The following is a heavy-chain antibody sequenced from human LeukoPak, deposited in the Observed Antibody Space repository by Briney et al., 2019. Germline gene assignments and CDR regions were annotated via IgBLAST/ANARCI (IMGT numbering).Heavy chain of an antibody. J-gene: IGHJ5*02. CDR1: GGSISSGGYY. CDR2: IYYSGST. CDR3: ARQNPYSSSPGWFDP. Sequence: SQTLSLTCTVSGGSISSGGYYWSWLRQHPGKGLEWIGYIYYSGSTYYNPSLKSRVTISVDTSKNQFSLKLSSVTAADTAVYYCARQNPYSSSPGWFDPWGQGTLVTVSS. V-gene: IGHV4-31*03. D-gene: IGHD6-6*01.